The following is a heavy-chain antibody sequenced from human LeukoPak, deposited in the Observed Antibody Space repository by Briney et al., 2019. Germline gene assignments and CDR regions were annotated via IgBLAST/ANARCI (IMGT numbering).Heavy chain of an antibody. Sequence: ASVKVSCKASGYTFTSYGISWVRQAPGQGLEWMGWISAYNGNTNYAQKLQGRVTMTTDTSTSTAYMELRSLRSDDTAVYYCARTGGDSYDSSGYYYFDYWGQGTLVTVSS. CDR2: ISAYNGNT. CDR3: ARTGGDSYDSSGYYYFDY. V-gene: IGHV1-18*01. D-gene: IGHD3-22*01. CDR1: GYTFTSYG. J-gene: IGHJ4*02.